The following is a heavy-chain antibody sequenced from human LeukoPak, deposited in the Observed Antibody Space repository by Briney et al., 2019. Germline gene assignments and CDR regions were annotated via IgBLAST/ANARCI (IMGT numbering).Heavy chain of an antibody. Sequence: SETLSLTCSVSGGSISSSTYYWGWIRQPPGKGLEWIGSISYSGSTYYNPSLKSRVSISVDMSKNQFSLKVNSVTAADMAVYYCARVPRSGFDYWGQGTLVTASS. V-gene: IGHV4-39*07. CDR2: ISYSGST. J-gene: IGHJ4*02. CDR1: GGSISSSTYY. CDR3: ARVPRSGFDY.